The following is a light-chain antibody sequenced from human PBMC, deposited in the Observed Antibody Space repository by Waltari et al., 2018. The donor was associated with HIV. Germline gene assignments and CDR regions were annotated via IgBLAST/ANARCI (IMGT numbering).Light chain of an antibody. J-gene: IGLJ2*01. V-gene: IGLV3-21*02. Sequence: SYVLPQPPSVSVAPGHTASITCGGNNIRSKSVHGYQQKPGQAPVLVVYDDSDRHSGIPERFSGSNSGNTATLTISRVEAGDEADYYCQVWDSSSDHVVFGGGTRLTVL. CDR2: DDS. CDR3: QVWDSSSDHVV. CDR1: NIRSKS.